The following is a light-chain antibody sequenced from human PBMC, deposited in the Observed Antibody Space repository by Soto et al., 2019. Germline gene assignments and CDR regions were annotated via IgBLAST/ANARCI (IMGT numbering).Light chain of an antibody. V-gene: IGLV2-18*01. CDR3: SLYTSISTYV. CDR2: EVN. Sequence: QAPSWSVPRGQVVTIPCTGIISDIGSYNRVSWYQQPPGTATKLMIYEVNNRPSGVPDRFSRSTSGNTASLTISGLQAEDEADYYCSLYTSISTYVFGTGTKVNV. CDR1: ISDIGSYNR. J-gene: IGLJ1*01.